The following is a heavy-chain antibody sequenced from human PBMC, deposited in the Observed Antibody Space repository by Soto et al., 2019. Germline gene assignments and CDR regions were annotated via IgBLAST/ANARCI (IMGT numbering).Heavy chain of an antibody. V-gene: IGHV1-18*01. CDR1: GYTFASYS. Sequence: QVQLVQSGAEVKKPGASVKVSCKASGYTFASYSITWVRQAPGQGLEWMGWISGYSGNTNYAQKLQGRVTMTIDTSTNTAYMELRSLRSDDTAVYYCARGKRSYFDYWGQGTLVTVSS. CDR3: ARGKRSYFDY. CDR2: ISGYSGNT. J-gene: IGHJ4*02. D-gene: IGHD4-17*01.